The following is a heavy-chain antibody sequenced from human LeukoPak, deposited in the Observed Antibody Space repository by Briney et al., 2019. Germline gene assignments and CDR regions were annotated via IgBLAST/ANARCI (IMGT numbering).Heavy chain of an antibody. J-gene: IGHJ4*02. D-gene: IGHD3-16*01. Sequence: GGSLRLSCAASGFTFSTYSMNWVRQAPGKGLEWVSYISSGSSTIYYADSVKGRFTISRDNAKNSLYLQMNSLRAEEPAVYYCARHLGLWGQGTLVTVSS. V-gene: IGHV3-48*01. CDR2: ISSGSSTI. CDR3: ARHLGL. CDR1: GFTFSTYS.